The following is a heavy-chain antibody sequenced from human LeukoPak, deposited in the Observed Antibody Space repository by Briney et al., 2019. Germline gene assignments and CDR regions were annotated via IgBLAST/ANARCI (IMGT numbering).Heavy chain of an antibody. V-gene: IGHV3-30-3*01. CDR2: ISYDGSNK. CDR3: ARPTPSDPYSSSWVYYYGMDV. D-gene: IGHD6-13*01. J-gene: IGHJ6*02. CDR1: GFTFSSYA. Sequence: GGSLRLSCAASGFTFSSYAMHWVRQAPGKGLEWVAVISYDGSNKYYADSVKGRFTISRDNSKNTLYLQMNSLRAEDTAVYYCARPTPSDPYSSSWVYYYGMDVWGQGTTVTVSS.